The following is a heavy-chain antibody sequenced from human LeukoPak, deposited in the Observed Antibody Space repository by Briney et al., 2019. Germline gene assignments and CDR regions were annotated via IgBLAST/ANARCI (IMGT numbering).Heavy chain of an antibody. CDR1: GGSISSGGYY. V-gene: IGHV4-31*03. D-gene: IGHD3-22*01. CDR3: ARVAGGYHDAFDI. J-gene: IGHJ3*02. Sequence: PSETLSLTCTVSGGSISSGGYYWSWIRQHPGKGLEWIGYIYYSGSTYYNPSLKSRVTISVDTSKNQFSLKLSSVTAADTAVYYCARVAGGYHDAFDIWGQGTMVTVSS. CDR2: IYYSGST.